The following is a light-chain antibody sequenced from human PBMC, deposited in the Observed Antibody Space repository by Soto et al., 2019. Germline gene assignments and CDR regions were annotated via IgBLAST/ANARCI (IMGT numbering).Light chain of an antibody. Sequence: QSVLAQPSSVSGSPGQSITISCTGTSXDVGGYNYVSWYQHHPGKGPKLIIYEVNNRPSGVSDRFSGSKSGNKASLTISNLEAEDESDYYCGSYTSTDTTFVFGPGTKITVL. CDR1: SXDVGGYNY. J-gene: IGLJ1*01. V-gene: IGLV2-14*01. CDR3: GSYTSTDTTFV. CDR2: EVN.